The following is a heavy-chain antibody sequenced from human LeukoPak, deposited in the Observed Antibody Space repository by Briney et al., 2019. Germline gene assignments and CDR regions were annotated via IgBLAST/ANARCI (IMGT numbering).Heavy chain of an antibody. CDR1: GIAINEAW. V-gene: IGHV3-15*01. J-gene: IGHJ3*02. CDR3: CPYCAGSTTCYRDYHI. D-gene: IGHD2/OR15-2a*01. Sequence: PGGSPRLSCAASGIAINEAWMTRVRQPPGKGLEWVGRIKTKGHGGTIDYAAPVKGRFIISRDDSKNMMYLEMNGLKSEDTGLYYCCPYCAGSTTCYRDYHIWGQGTMVTVSS. CDR2: IKTKGHGGTI.